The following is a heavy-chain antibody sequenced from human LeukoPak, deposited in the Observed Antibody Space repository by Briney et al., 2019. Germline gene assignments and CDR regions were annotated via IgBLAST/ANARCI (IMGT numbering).Heavy chain of an antibody. Sequence: GASVKVSCKASGYTFTRYDINWVRQATGQGLEWMGWMNPNSGNTGYAQKFQGRVTMTRNTSISTAYMELSRLRSDDTAVYYCTRDWPNSGYYFDYWGQGTLVTVSS. CDR3: TRDWPNSGYYFDY. D-gene: IGHD7-27*01. CDR2: MNPNSGNT. V-gene: IGHV1-8*01. CDR1: GYTFTRYD. J-gene: IGHJ4*02.